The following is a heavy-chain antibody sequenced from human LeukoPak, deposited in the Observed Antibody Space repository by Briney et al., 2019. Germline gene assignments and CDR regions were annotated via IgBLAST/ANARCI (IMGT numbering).Heavy chain of an antibody. Sequence: ASVKVSCKASGGTSNSHAISWVRQAPGQGLEWMGRINPNLGTTNRAQNFQDRVTLTADKSTNTAHMELTSLTSDDTAVYYCATTNDGGGYQWGDFFDFWGQGTLVTVSS. CDR3: ATTNDGGGYQWGDFFDF. V-gene: IGHV1-69*04. CDR1: GGTSNSHA. D-gene: IGHD5-24*01. CDR2: INPNLGTT. J-gene: IGHJ4*02.